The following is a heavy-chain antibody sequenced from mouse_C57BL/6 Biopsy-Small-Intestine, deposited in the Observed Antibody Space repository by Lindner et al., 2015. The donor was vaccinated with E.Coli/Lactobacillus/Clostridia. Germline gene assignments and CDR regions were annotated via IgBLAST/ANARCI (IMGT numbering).Heavy chain of an antibody. CDR2: IIPLFGTT. CDR3: ARDRVAGFYNLDY. J-gene: IGHJ4*01. CDR1: EGTFSSYA. Sequence: SVKVSCKASEGTFSSYAISWVRQAPGQGLEWMGGIIPLFGTTKYAQKFQGRVTITADESTSTAYMELSSLRSEDTAVYYCARDRVAGFYNLDYWGQGTLVTVSS. V-gene: IGHV1-81*01. D-gene: IGHD2-12*01.